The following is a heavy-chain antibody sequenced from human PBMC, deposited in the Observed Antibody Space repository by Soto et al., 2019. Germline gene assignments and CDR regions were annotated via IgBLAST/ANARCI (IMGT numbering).Heavy chain of an antibody. CDR1: GDSLSGYA. CDR3: ARKLEASIRHVEWFSYKWFDP. V-gene: IGHV4-34*01. J-gene: IGHJ5*02. CDR2: ITFRGAT. D-gene: IGHD3-9*01. Sequence: PSETLSLTCDVHGDSLSGYAWSWIRQPPGKGLEWIGEITFRGATNYHPSLKSRLSMSVDTSKNRISLNVSSVTAADTAFYFCARKLEASIRHVEWFSYKWFDPWGPGTLVTVSS.